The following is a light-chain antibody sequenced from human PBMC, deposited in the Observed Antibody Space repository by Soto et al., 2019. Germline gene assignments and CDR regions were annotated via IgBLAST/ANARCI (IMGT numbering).Light chain of an antibody. V-gene: IGKV1-5*03. CDR2: KAS. J-gene: IGKJ5*01. CDR1: QTISSW. Sequence: DIQMTQSPPMASVSVXVSVTITCRASQTISSWLAWYQQKPGKAPKLLIYKASTLKSGVPSRFSGSGSGTEFRLTISTMQPDDFATYYCQQYDSFSVTFGQGTRLEIK. CDR3: QQYDSFSVT.